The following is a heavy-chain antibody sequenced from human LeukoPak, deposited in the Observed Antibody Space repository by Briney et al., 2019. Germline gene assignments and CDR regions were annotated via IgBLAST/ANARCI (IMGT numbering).Heavy chain of an antibody. V-gene: IGHV1-69*05. CDR2: IIPIFGTA. CDR1: GGTFGSYA. J-gene: IGHJ6*03. D-gene: IGHD2-8*01. Sequence: GASVKVSCKASGGTFGSYAISWVRQAPGQGLEWMGRIIPIFGTANYAQKFQGRVTITTDESTSTAYMELSSLRSEDTAVYYCARSWALMVYAIDYYYYMDVWGKGTTVTVSS. CDR3: ARSWALMVYAIDYYYYMDV.